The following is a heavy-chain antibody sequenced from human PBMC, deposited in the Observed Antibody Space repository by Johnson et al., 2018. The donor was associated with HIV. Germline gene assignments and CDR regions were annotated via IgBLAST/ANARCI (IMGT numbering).Heavy chain of an antibody. CDR2: IWYDGSNN. CDR3: AKAASSAPHAFDI. V-gene: IGHV3-33*06. CDR1: GFTFSSYG. D-gene: IGHD6-6*01. Sequence: QVQLVESGGGVVQPGRSLRLSCAASGFTFSSYGMHWVRQAPGKGLEWVAVIWYDGSNNYYADSVKGRLTISRDNSKNTLYLQMNSLRAEDTAVYYCAKAASSAPHAFDIWGQGTMVTVSS. J-gene: IGHJ3*02.